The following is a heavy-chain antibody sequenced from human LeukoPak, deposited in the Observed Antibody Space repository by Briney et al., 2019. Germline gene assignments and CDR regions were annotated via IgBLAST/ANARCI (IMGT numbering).Heavy chain of an antibody. Sequence: GGSLRLSCAASGFTFSSYSMNWVRQAPGKGLEWVSYISDSGSPIYYADSVKGRFTISRDNAKNSQYLQMNSLRAEDTAVYYCARDGCSTTRCYDYWGQGTLVTVSS. V-gene: IGHV3-48*01. CDR2: ISDSGSPI. CDR3: ARDGCSTTRCYDY. J-gene: IGHJ4*02. D-gene: IGHD2-2*01. CDR1: GFTFSSYS.